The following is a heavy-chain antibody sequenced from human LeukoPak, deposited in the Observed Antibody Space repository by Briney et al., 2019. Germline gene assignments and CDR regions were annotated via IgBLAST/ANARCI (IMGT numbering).Heavy chain of an antibody. D-gene: IGHD3-16*02. V-gene: IGHV4-4*07. Sequence: SETLSLTCTVSGGSISSYYRNWIRQPAGKGLEWIGRIYTSGSTNYNPSLKSRVTISIDKSKNQFSLKLSSVTAADTAVYYCARESSKVIDAFDIWAQGTMVTVSS. CDR2: IYTSGST. CDR1: GGSISSYY. CDR3: ARESSKVIDAFDI. J-gene: IGHJ3*02.